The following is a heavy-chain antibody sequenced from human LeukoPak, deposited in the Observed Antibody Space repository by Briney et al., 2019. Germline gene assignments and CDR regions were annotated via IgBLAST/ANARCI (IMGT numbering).Heavy chain of an antibody. D-gene: IGHD3-3*02. CDR3: ASISHFWSGYYSGWRDNYFDY. CDR1: GGSISSGGYY. V-gene: IGHV4-39*07. CDR2: IYYSGST. J-gene: IGHJ4*02. Sequence: SETLSLTCTVSGGSISSGGYYWGWIRQPPGKGLEWIGSIYYSGSTYYNPSLKSRVTISVDTSKNQFSLKLSSVTAADTAVYYCASISHFWSGYYSGWRDNYFDYWGQGTLVTVSS.